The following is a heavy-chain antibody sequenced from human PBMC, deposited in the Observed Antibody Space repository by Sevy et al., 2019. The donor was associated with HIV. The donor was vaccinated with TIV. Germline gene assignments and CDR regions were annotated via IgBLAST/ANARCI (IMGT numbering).Heavy chain of an antibody. CDR3: ARTPLLSIPGTTDVYFDI. D-gene: IGHD4-4*01. J-gene: IGHJ4*02. V-gene: IGHV1-69*13. Sequence: SVKVSCKASGGTFSNYALSWVRQAPGQGLEWMGGIIPIFGTTNFAQTFQGRVAITADESRSTAYMELSSLKPADTAVYYCARTPLLSIPGTTDVYFDIWGQGTLVTVSS. CDR1: GGTFSNYA. CDR2: IIPIFGTT.